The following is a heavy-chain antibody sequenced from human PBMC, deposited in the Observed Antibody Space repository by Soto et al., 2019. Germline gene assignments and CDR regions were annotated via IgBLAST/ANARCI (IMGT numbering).Heavy chain of an antibody. CDR3: TTDGASGGIDSYYFDY. Sequence: GGSLRLSCAASGFTFSSYWMHWVRQAPGKGLEWVARIKSKTDGGATDYAPPVQGRFSISRDDSKNTVYLQMNSLQTEDTGVYYCTTDGASGGIDSYYFDYWGQGALVTVSS. CDR1: GFTFSSYW. D-gene: IGHD3-10*01. J-gene: IGHJ4*02. CDR2: IKSKTDGGAT. V-gene: IGHV3-15*01.